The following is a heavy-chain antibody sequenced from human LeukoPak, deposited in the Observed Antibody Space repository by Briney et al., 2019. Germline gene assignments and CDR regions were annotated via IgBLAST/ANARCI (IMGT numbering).Heavy chain of an antibody. Sequence: GGSLRLSCAASGFTFSSYWMHWVRQAPGKGLVWVSRINSDGSSTSYADSVKGRFTISGDNAKNTLYLQMNSLRAEDTAVYYCARGYYYGSGSYSGNWFDPWGQGTLVTVSS. D-gene: IGHD3-10*01. CDR1: GFTFSSYW. CDR2: INSDGSST. V-gene: IGHV3-74*01. J-gene: IGHJ5*02. CDR3: ARGYYYGSGSYSGNWFDP.